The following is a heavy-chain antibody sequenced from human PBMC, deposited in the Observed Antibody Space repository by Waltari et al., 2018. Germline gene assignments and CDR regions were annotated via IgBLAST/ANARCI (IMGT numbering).Heavy chain of an antibody. Sequence: QLRLQESGPGLVKPSETLSLTCTVSGGSISSSSYYWGWIRQPPGKGLEWIGSIYYTGSTSYNPSLKIRVTISVDTSKNQFSLKLSSVSAADTAVYYCARDCSGSWYYWFDPWGQGTLVTVSS. CDR1: GGSISSSSYY. CDR3: ARDCSGSWYYWFDP. J-gene: IGHJ5*02. D-gene: IGHD6-13*01. V-gene: IGHV4-39*07. CDR2: IYYTGST.